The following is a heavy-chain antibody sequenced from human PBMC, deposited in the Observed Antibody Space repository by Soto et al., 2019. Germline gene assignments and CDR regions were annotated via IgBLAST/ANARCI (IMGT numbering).Heavy chain of an antibody. Sequence: SETLSLTCTVSGGSISSSSYYWGWIRQPPGKGLEWIGSIYYSVSTYYNPSLKSRVTISVDTSKNQFSLKLSSVTAADTAVYYCARQAAGSIYYYYYYGMDVWGQGTTVTVSS. CDR1: GGSISSSSYY. CDR2: IYYSVST. CDR3: ARQAAGSIYYYYYYGMDV. D-gene: IGHD6-13*01. J-gene: IGHJ6*02. V-gene: IGHV4-39*01.